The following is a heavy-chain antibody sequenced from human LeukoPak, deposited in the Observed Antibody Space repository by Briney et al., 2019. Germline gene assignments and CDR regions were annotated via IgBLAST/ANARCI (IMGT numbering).Heavy chain of an antibody. V-gene: IGHV1-18*01. CDR1: VYTFTNYA. Sequence: ASVTVSFTSSVYTFTNYAITWVRQAPGQGLEWMGLINTYSDNTNYAQNLQGRVTMTTDRSPSTAYMELRCLRSDDTAAYYCARGGTWPVGGKTNYYMDFWGKGTTVTVSS. D-gene: IGHD1-1*01. J-gene: IGHJ6*03. CDR3: ARGGTWPVGGKTNYYMDF. CDR2: INTYSDNT.